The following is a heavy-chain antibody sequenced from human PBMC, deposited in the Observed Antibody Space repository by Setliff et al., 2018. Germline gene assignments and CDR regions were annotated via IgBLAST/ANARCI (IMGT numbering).Heavy chain of an antibody. CDR2: IYYSGST. V-gene: IGHV4-31*03. J-gene: IGHJ2*01. Sequence: SETLSLTCSVSAASISSNAYYWSWIRQYPGKGLEWIGYIYYSGSTYYNPSLKSRVTISLDTSENRFSLNLTSVPAADTALYYCARARGIASRGGGFGVWGRGSLVTVSS. CDR3: ARARGIASRGGGFGV. D-gene: IGHD6-13*01. CDR1: AASISSNAYY.